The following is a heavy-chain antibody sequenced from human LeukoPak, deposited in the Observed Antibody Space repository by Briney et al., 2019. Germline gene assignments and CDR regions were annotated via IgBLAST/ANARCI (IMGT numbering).Heavy chain of an antibody. D-gene: IGHD1-26*01. J-gene: IGHJ4*02. Sequence: SVKVSCTASGFAFSNSAVQWVRQARGQRLEWIGWIVVGSGNTNYAQKFQERVTITRDMSTSTAYMELSSLRSEDTAVYYCTSDPTFYSGRYCFDYWGQGTLVTVSS. CDR1: GFAFSNSA. V-gene: IGHV1-58*01. CDR2: IVVGSGNT. CDR3: TSDPTFYSGRYCFDY.